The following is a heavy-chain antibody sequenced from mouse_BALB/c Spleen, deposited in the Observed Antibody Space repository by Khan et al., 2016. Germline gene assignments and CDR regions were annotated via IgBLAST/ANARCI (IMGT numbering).Heavy chain of an antibody. CDR1: GFTFRNYA. CDR3: ARGYGNFVNPHYAMDY. Sequence: EVELVESGGGLVKPGGSLKLSCAASGFTFRNYAMSWVRQTPEKRLEWVASISSGGSTYYPDSVKGRFTISRDNARNIRYLQMSSLRSEDTAMYYCARGYGNFVNPHYAMDYWGQGTSVTVSS. J-gene: IGHJ4*01. V-gene: IGHV5-6-5*01. D-gene: IGHD2-1*01. CDR2: ISSGGST.